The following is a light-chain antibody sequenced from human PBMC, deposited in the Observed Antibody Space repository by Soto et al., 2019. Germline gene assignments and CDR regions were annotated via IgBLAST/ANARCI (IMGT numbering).Light chain of an antibody. CDR2: QAS. V-gene: IGKV1-5*03. Sequence: DIQMTQSPSTLSASVGDRVTITCRASQSIDSWLAWFQQKPGKAPNLMIYQASGVQSGVPSRFSGRVSGTEFALTMSSLQPDDFSTYYCQHYNSYWTFGNGTKVEIK. CDR1: QSIDSW. CDR3: QHYNSYWT. J-gene: IGKJ1*01.